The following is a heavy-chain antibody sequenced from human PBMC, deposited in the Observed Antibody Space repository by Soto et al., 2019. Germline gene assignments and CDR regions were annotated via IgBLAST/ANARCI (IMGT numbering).Heavy chain of an antibody. D-gene: IGHD2-2*01. J-gene: IGHJ4*02. V-gene: IGHV1-3*04. CDR2: INTVNGDR. Sequence: QVQLVQSGAEVKKPGASVKVSCKASGYTFTSYGMHLVRQAPGQRLEWMGWINTVNGDRKYSQKFRSRVTITRDTPASTAYLERTSRTSEDTAVYYWALVPAAVYWGQGTLVTVSS. CDR1: GYTFTSYG. CDR3: ALVPAAVY.